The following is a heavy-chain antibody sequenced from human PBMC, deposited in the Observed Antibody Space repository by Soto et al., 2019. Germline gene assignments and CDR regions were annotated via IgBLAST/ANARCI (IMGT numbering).Heavy chain of an antibody. CDR1: GGSMRNYF. CDR2: IHYSGATSFFP. J-gene: IGHJ4*02. Sequence: SETLSLTCTVSGGSMRNYFWTWIRQPPGKGLEWTGYIHYSGATSFFPSYNPSLRGRVTISEDTSKSQFSLKLLSVTTADTAVYFCAAGEASSRNLAPYYLDFWGQGTLVTVSS. V-gene: IGHV4-59*01. CDR3: AAGEASSRNLAPYYLDF. D-gene: IGHD6-13*01.